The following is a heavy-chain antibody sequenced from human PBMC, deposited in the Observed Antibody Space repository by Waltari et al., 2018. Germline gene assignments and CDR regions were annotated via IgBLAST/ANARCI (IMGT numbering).Heavy chain of an antibody. CDR2: IYWNDDK. D-gene: IGHD3-3*01. J-gene: IGHJ4*02. V-gene: IGHV2-5*01. CDR1: GFSRSTSGVG. Sequence: QITLKESGPTLVKPTQTRTLTCTFSGFSRSTSGVGVGWIRQSPGKALEWLALIYWNDDKRYSPSLKSRLTITKYTSKTQVVLTMTNMDPVDTATYYCARASYYDFWSGYYSTLPDYWGQGTLVTVSS. CDR3: ARASYYDFWSGYYSTLPDY.